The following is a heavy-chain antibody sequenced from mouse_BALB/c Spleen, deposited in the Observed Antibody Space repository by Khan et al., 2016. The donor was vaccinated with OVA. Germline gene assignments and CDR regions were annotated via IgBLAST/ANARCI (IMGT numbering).Heavy chain of an antibody. CDR3: ARPPYSSYTLDY. D-gene: IGHD2-10*01. Sequence: QIQLVQSGPELKKPGETVKISCKASGYTFTNYGMNWVKQSPGKALKWMGWINTYTGEPTYADDFKGRFAFSLETSASSAYLQINNHKNDETATYFSARPPYSSYTLDYWGQGTSVTGSS. V-gene: IGHV9-3-1*01. CDR2: INTYTGEP. CDR1: GYTFTNYG. J-gene: IGHJ4*01.